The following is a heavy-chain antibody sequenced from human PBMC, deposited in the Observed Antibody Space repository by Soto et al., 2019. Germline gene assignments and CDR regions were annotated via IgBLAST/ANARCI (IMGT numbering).Heavy chain of an antibody. CDR3: ARDRGLLECFLFDGYYYYDGMDV. CDR1: GGTLSSYA. D-gene: IGHD3-3*01. Sequence: SVKVSCKDSGGTLSSYAISWVRQAPGQGLEWMGGIIPIFGTANYAQKFQGRVTITADESTSTAYMELSSLRSDDTAVYYCARDRGLLECFLFDGYYYYDGMDVRRQGTTVSVSS. V-gene: IGHV1-69*13. J-gene: IGHJ6*02. CDR2: IIPIFGTA.